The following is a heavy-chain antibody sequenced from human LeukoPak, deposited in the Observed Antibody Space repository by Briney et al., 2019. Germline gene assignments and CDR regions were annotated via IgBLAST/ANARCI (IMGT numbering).Heavy chain of an antibody. V-gene: IGHV4-34*01. Sequence: KPSETLSLTCAVYGGSFSGYYWSWIRQPPGKGLEWIGEINHSGSTNYNPSLKSRVTISVDTSKNQFSLKLGSVTAADTAVCYCARGQYSEGKGDWFDPWGQGTLVSVSS. D-gene: IGHD5-18*01. CDR3: ARGQYSEGKGDWFDP. CDR1: GGSFSGYY. J-gene: IGHJ5*02. CDR2: INHSGST.